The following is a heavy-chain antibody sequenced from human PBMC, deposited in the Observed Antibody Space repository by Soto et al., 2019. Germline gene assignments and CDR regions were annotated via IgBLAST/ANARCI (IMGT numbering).Heavy chain of an antibody. CDR2: IDPSDSRT. CDR1: GYSFPHYW. CDR3: ARSPPPSPLDP. J-gene: IGHJ5*02. V-gene: IGHV5-10-1*01. Sequence: GVSLKISCKGSGYSFPHYWISWVRQMPGKGLEWMGRIDPSDSRTNYSPSFQGHVTMSVDKSINTAYLQWSSLKASDTAVYYCARSPPPSPLDPWGQGTLVTVSS.